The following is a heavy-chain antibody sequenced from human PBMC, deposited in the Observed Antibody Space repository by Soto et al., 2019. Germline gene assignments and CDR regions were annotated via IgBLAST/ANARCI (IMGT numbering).Heavy chain of an antibody. CDR3: ARHTTVTEYYFDY. J-gene: IGHJ4*02. CDR1: GGSISSYY. V-gene: IGHV4-59*12. D-gene: IGHD4-17*01. Sequence: QVQLQESGPGLVKPSETLSLTCTVSGGSISSYYWSWIRQPPGKGLEWIGYIYYSGSTNYNPSLKSRVTISVDTSKNQFSLKLSSVTAADTVVYYCARHTTVTEYYFDYWGQGTLVTVSS. CDR2: IYYSGST.